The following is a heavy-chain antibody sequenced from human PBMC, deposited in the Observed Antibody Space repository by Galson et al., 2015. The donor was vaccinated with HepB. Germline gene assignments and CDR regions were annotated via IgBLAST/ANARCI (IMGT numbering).Heavy chain of an antibody. CDR1: GFTISNAW. D-gene: IGHD6-19*01. CDR3: RLRFAQWPPVFMDV. V-gene: IGHV3-15*01. J-gene: IGHJ6*02. CDR2: LKSEIDGDSI. Sequence: SLRLSCAASGFTISNAWMSWVRQAPGKGLEWVGRLKSEIDGDSIDYNTAVRGRFSFSRDDSKNMVSLQMNSLQSDDTAVYYCRLRFAQWPPVFMDVWGQGTTVIVSS.